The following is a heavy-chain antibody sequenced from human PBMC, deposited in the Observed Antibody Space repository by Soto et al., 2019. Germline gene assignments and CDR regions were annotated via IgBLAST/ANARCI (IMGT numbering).Heavy chain of an antibody. Sequence: QVQLQQWSAGLLKPSETLSLTCAVYGGSFRGYHWSWIRQPPGKGLEWIGEINHSGSTNYHPSLKSRVTISLDTSKNQFSLKLSSVTAADTAVYYCARWVTMVRGLTAIYYYYYMDVWGKGTTVTVSS. J-gene: IGHJ6*03. D-gene: IGHD3-10*01. V-gene: IGHV4-34*01. CDR1: GGSFRGYH. CDR2: INHSGST. CDR3: ARWVTMVRGLTAIYYYYYMDV.